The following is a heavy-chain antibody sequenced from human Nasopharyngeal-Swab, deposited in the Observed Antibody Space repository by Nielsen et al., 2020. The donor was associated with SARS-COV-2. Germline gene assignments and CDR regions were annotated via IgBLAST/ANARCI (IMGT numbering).Heavy chain of an antibody. D-gene: IGHD3-16*01. J-gene: IGHJ4*02. Sequence: GESLKISCAVSGFSGYDMNWVRQAPGKGLEWLSYISGSSGTIYYGDSVKGRFTISRNNAKNLVFLQMNNLRGEDTAVYYCARRNDFGGPHQFYFEYWGQGTLVTVSS. CDR1: GFSGYD. V-gene: IGHV3-48*04. CDR3: ARRNDFGGPHQFYFEY. CDR2: ISGSSGTI.